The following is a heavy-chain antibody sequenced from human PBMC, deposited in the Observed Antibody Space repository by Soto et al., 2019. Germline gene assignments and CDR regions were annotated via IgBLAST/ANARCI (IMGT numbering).Heavy chain of an antibody. CDR2: IFYDGSNT. D-gene: IGHD2-2*01. V-gene: IGHV3-30*14. CDR1: GLTFSSYG. CDR3: ARDPRYCSSTSCYFGNRFDP. Sequence: PGGSVRRSCAACGLTFSSYGMHWVRQATGKGLEWVAVIFYDGSNTYYADSVKGRFTISRDNSKNTLYLQMNRLRAEDTAVYYCARDPRYCSSTSCYFGNRFDPWGQGTLVTVSS. J-gene: IGHJ5*02.